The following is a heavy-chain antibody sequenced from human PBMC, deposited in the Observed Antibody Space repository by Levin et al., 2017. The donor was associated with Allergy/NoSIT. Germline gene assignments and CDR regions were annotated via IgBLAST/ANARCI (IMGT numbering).Heavy chain of an antibody. V-gene: IGHV4-59*08. D-gene: IGHD3-10*01. CDR3: ARHVYIDGSPFDH. CDR2: ISNSGNT. Sequence: SQTLSLTCSVSSGSISNYHWSWIRPSPAEGLEWIGHISNSGNTNYNPSLTSRVTISLDTSKSQISLRLSTVTAADTAVYYCARHVYIDGSPFDHWGQGTLVAVSS. J-gene: IGHJ4*02. CDR1: SGSISNYH.